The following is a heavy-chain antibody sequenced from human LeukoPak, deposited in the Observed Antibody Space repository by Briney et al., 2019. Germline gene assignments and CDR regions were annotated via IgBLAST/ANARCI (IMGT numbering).Heavy chain of an antibody. CDR3: ARDRRREWFDP. D-gene: IGHD5-24*01. CDR2: INPNSGGT. V-gene: IGHV1-2*02. J-gene: IGHJ5*02. CDR1: GDIFTGYY. Sequence: GASVKVSCKASGDIFTGYYMQWVRQAPGDGLEWMGWINPNSGGTNYAQKFQGRVTMTRDTSISTAYMELSRLRSDDTAVYYCARDRRREWFDPWGQGTLVTVSS.